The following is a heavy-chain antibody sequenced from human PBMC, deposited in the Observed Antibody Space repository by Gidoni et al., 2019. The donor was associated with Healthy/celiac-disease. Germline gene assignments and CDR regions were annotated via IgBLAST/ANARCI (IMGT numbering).Heavy chain of an antibody. J-gene: IGHJ6*02. CDR1: GGSISSYY. CDR2: IYTSGST. CDR3: ARDFGSSGWYHYYYGMDV. D-gene: IGHD6-19*01. Sequence: QVQLQESGPGLVKPSETLSLTCTVSGGSISSYYWSWIRQPAGKGLEWIGRIYTSGSTNYNPSLKSRVTMSVNTSKNQFSLKLSSVAAADTAVYYCARDFGSSGWYHYYYGMDVWGQGTTVTVSS. V-gene: IGHV4-4*07.